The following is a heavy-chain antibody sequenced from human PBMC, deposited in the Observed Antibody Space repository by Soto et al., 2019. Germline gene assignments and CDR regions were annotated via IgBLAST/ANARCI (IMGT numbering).Heavy chain of an antibody. V-gene: IGHV1-18*01. Sequence: QVQLVQSGAEVKKPGASVKVSCKASGYTFTSYGISWVRQAPGQGLEWMGWISAYNGNTNYAQKLQGRVTMTTDTSTSTAYMELRSLRSDDTAVYYCAREVYYDFWSGYYTGSPHYYYYMDVWGKGTTVTVSS. CDR2: ISAYNGNT. J-gene: IGHJ6*03. CDR1: GYTFTSYG. CDR3: AREVYYDFWSGYYTGSPHYYYYMDV. D-gene: IGHD3-3*01.